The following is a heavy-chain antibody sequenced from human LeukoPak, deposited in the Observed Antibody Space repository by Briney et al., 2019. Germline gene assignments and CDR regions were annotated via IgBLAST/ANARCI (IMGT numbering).Heavy chain of an antibody. CDR2: INPSGGST. Sequence: GASVKVSCKASGYTFTSYYMHWVRQAPGQGLEWMGIINPSGGSTSYAQKFQGRVTMTRDTSTSTVYMELSSLRSEDTAVYYCARERRAAAAGMYGVDYWGQGTPVTVSS. CDR1: GYTFTSYY. CDR3: ARERRAAAAGMYGVDY. D-gene: IGHD6-13*01. V-gene: IGHV1-46*01. J-gene: IGHJ4*02.